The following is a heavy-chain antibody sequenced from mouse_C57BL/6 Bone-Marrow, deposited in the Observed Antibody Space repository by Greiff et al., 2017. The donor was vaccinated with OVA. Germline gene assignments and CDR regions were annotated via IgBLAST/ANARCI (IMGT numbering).Heavy chain of an antibody. CDR1: GFPITSGYY. Sequence: QVQLKESGPGLVKPSQSLFLTCSITGFPITSGYYWIWIRQSPGKPLEWMGYITHSGETFYNPSLQSPIPLTRETSKNQFSLQLNSVTTEDTAMYYGAGADWDGAWLAYWGQGTLVTVSA. D-gene: IGHD4-1*01. CDR3: AGADWDGAWLAY. V-gene: IGHV12-3*01. CDR2: ITHSGET. J-gene: IGHJ3*01.